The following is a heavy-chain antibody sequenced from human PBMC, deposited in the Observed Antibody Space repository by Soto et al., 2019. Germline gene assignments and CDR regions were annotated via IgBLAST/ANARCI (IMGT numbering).Heavy chain of an antibody. D-gene: IGHD2-15*01. J-gene: IGHJ6*02. V-gene: IGHV1-2*04. Sequence: ASVKVSCKASGYTFTGYYMHWVRQAPGQGLEWMGWINPNSGGTNYAQKFQGWVTMTRDTSISTAYMELSRLRSDDTAVYYCARGGSGGTHYYYCMDVWGQGTTVTV. CDR2: INPNSGGT. CDR1: GYTFTGYY. CDR3: ARGGSGGTHYYYCMDV.